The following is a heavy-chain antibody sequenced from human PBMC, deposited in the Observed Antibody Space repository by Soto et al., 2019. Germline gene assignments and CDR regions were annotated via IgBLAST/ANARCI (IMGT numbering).Heavy chain of an antibody. CDR3: ARDLDPSGSYYTDY. V-gene: IGHV1-18*04. J-gene: IGHJ4*02. CDR1: GYNFMPYG. D-gene: IGHD3-10*01. CDR2: ISPWKGNT. Sequence: ASVKVSCKASGYNFMPYGVNWVRQAPGQGLEWMGWISPWKGNTNYAQSFQGRVTMTTDTSTSTAYMELRSLTSDDTAVYYCARDLDPSGSYYTDYWGPGTLVTVSS.